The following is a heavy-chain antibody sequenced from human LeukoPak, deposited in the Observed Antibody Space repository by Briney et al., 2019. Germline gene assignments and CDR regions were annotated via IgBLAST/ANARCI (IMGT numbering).Heavy chain of an antibody. CDR3: VRETTGTDVFDM. CDR1: GYTFTDYF. D-gene: IGHD1-1*01. CDR2: MNPNSGFT. J-gene: IGHJ3*02. Sequence: ASVKVSCKASGYTFTDYFIHWVRQAPGQGPELMGWMNPNSGFTNYAQKFQGRFTMTRDTSTSTAYMELSGLTSNDTAVYFCVRETTGTDVFDMWGQGTTVTVSS. V-gene: IGHV1-2*02.